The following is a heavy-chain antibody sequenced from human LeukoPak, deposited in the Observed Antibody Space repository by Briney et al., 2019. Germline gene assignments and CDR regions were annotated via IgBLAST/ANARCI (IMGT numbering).Heavy chain of an antibody. CDR1: GFAFSSSW. CDR2: INSDGTYT. J-gene: IGHJ4*02. V-gene: IGHV3-74*01. CDR3: ARGLSHTFDY. Sequence: GGSLRLSCAASGFAFSSSWMLWVRHAPGKGLVWVSRINSDGTYTNYADSVKGRFTISRDNAKNTLYLQMNSLRAEDTAVYYCARGLSHTFDYWGQGTLVTVSS.